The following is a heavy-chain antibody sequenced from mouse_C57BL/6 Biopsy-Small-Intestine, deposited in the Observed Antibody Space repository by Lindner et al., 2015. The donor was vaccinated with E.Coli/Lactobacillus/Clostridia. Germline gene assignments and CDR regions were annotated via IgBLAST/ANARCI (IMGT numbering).Heavy chain of an antibody. CDR3: AATITIFAVVRDAFDI. D-gene: IGHD2-4*01. CDR2: INAGNGNT. Sequence: SVKVSCKASGYTFTSYAIHWVRQAPGQRLEWMGWINAGNGNTKYSQRFQGRVTITRDTSASTAYMELSSLTSEDTAVYYCAATITIFAVVRDAFDIWGQGTMVTVSS. V-gene: IGHV1-84*02. CDR1: GYTFTSYA. J-gene: IGHJ3*01.